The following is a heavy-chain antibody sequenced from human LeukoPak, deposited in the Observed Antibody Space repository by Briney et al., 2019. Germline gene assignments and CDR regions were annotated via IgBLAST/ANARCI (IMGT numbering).Heavy chain of an antibody. CDR1: GFTFSSYG. CDR2: ISYDGSNK. V-gene: IGHV3-30*18. D-gene: IGHD4-17*01. CDR3: AKYGFVNYYYGMDV. J-gene: IGHJ6*02. Sequence: SGGSLRLSCAASGFTFSSYGMHWVRQAPGKGLEWVAVISYDGSNKYYADSVKGRFTISRDNSKNTLYLQMNSLRAEDTAVYYCAKYGFVNYYYGMDVWGQGTTVTVSS.